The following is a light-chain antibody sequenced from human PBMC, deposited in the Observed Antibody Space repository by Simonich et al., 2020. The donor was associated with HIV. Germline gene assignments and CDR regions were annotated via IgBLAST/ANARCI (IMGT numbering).Light chain of an antibody. CDR2: DAS. J-gene: IGKJ1*01. CDR3: QQYGISPWT. V-gene: IGKV3D-20*01. Sequence: EIVLTQSPATLSLSPGERASLSCRASQSVSSSYLAWYQQKPGLAPRLLIYDASSRASGIPDRVSGSVSGTDFTLTISRLEPEDFVVYYCQQYGISPWTFGQGTKVEIK. CDR1: QSVSSSY.